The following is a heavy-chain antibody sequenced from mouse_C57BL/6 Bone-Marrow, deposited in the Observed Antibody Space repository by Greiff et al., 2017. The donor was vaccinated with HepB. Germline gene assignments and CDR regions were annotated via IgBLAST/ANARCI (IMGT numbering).Heavy chain of an antibody. J-gene: IGHJ2*01. Sequence: LQESGAELVRPGTSVKMSCKASGYTFTNYWIGWAKQRPGHGLEWIGDIYPGGGYTNYNEKFKGKATLTADKSSSTAYMQFSSLTSEDSAIYYCADSQTAQADYWGQGTTLTVSS. CDR3: ADSQTAQADY. CDR2: IYPGGGYT. D-gene: IGHD3-2*02. CDR1: GYTFTNYW. V-gene: IGHV1-63*01.